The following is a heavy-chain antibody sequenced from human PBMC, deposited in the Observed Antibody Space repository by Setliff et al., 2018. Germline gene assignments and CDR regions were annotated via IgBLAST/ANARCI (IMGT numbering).Heavy chain of an antibody. J-gene: IGHJ6*03. CDR2: IYIGGSA. CDR1: GGSISSYY. D-gene: IGHD6-19*01. CDR3: AREQWLDPPGYYYMDV. Sequence: PSETLSLTCTVSGGSISSYYWSWIRQPAGKGLEWIGHIYIGGSANYNPSLKSRVTMSIDXSKNQFSLKLNSVTAADMAVYYCAREQWLDPPGYYYMDVWAKGTTVTVSS. V-gene: IGHV4-4*07.